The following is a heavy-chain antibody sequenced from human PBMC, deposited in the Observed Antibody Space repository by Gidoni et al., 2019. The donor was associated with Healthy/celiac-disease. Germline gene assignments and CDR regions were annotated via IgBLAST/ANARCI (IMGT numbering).Heavy chain of an antibody. CDR3: AKDREQWLVSGLDY. J-gene: IGHJ4*02. CDR2: ISYDGSNK. CDR1: GFTFSSYG. Sequence: QGQLVESGGGVVQHGRSLRLSCAASGFTFSSYGMHWVRQAPGKGLEWVAVISYDGSNKYYADSVKGRFTISRDNSKNTLYLQMNSLRAEDTAVYYCAKDREQWLVSGLDYWGQGTLVTVSS. V-gene: IGHV3-30*18. D-gene: IGHD6-19*01.